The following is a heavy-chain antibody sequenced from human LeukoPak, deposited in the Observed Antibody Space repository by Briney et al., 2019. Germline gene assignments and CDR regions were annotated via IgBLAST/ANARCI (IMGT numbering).Heavy chain of an antibody. CDR2: INHSGST. V-gene: IGHV4-34*01. CDR3: ARHPRTITRYFDY. Sequence: SETLSLTCAVYGGSFSGYYWSWIRQPPGKGLERIGEINHSGSTNYNPSLKSRVTISVDTSKNQFSLKLSSVTAADTAVYYCARHPRTITRYFDYWGQGTLVTVSS. CDR1: GGSFSGYY. D-gene: IGHD5-24*01. J-gene: IGHJ4*02.